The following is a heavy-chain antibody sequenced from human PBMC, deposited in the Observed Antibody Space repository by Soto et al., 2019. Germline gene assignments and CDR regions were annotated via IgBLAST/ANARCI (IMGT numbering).Heavy chain of an antibody. CDR3: ARDGVVVPAAMGIFDY. Sequence: QVQLVQSGAEVKKPGASVKVSCKASGYTFTSYGISWVRQAPGQGREWMGWISAYNGNTNYAQKLQGIVTMTTDTSTSTDYMELRSLRSDDTAVYYCARDGVVVPAAMGIFDYWGQGPLVTVSS. D-gene: IGHD2-2*01. V-gene: IGHV1-18*01. J-gene: IGHJ4*02. CDR2: ISAYNGNT. CDR1: GYTFTSYG.